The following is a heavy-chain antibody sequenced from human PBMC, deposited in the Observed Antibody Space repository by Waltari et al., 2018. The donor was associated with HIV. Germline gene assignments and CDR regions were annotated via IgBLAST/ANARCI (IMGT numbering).Heavy chain of an antibody. CDR1: GFIFSSYA. V-gene: IGHV3-23*01. D-gene: IGHD2-2*02. CDR2: ITGSGCGT. J-gene: IGHJ4*02. Sequence: EVQLLESGGGLVQPGGSLRLSCAASGFIFSSYAMSWVRQAPGKGLGWVLAITGSGCGTYYADSGKGRFTFSRDNSQNTLYLQMNSLRAEDTAVYYCAKYLDCSGTSCYTPYFDYWGQGTLVTVSP. CDR3: AKYLDCSGTSCYTPYFDY.